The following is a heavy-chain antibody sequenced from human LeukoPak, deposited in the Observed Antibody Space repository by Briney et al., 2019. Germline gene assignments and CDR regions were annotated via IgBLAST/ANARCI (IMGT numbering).Heavy chain of an antibody. D-gene: IGHD3-10*01. CDR3: ARAGMLGYGPGDIDY. J-gene: IGHJ4*02. CDR1: GGSISSYY. CDR2: IYYRGST. Sequence: PSETLSLTCTVSGGSISSYYWSWIRQPPGKGLEWIGYIYYRGSTNYNPSLKSRVTISVDTSKNQFSLKLSSVTAADTAVYYCARAGMLGYGPGDIDYWGQGTLVTVSS. V-gene: IGHV4-59*01.